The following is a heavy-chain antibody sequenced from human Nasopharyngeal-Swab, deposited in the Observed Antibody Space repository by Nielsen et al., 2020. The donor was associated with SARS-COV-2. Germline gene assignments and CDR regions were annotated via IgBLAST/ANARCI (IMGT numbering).Heavy chain of an antibody. D-gene: IGHD6-13*01. CDR2: IYYSGGT. Sequence: SETLSLTCTVSGGSISSYYWSWIRQPPGKGLEWIGYIYYSGGTNYNPSLKSRVTISVDTSKNQFSLKLSSVTAADTAVYYCAREGTGSSSWYGGYYYYGMDVWGQGTTVTVSS. CDR3: AREGTGSSSWYGGYYYYGMDV. V-gene: IGHV4-59*01. J-gene: IGHJ6*02. CDR1: GGSISSYY.